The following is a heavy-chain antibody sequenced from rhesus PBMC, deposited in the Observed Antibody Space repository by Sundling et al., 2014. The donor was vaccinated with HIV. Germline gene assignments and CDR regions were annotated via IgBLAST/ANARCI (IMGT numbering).Heavy chain of an antibody. V-gene: IGHV4-169*01. J-gene: IGHJ4*01. D-gene: IGHD3-22*01. CDR3: ARHWSLAT. CDR2: IYGGGTNA. CDR1: GASISNNY. Sequence: QVQLQESGPGLVKPSETLSLTCAVSGASISNNYWNWVRQAPGKGLEWIGYIYGGGTNANYNPSLNSRVTLTVDTSQNQLSLKLTSVTAADTAIYYCARHWSLATWGHGVLVTVSA.